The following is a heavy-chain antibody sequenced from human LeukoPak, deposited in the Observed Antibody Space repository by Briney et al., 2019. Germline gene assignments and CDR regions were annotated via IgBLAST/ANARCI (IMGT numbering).Heavy chain of an antibody. V-gene: IGHV4-30-4*01. CDR1: GGSISSGDYY. CDR3: ARGVESDILTGYDPYFDY. Sequence: SETLSLTCTVSGGSISSGDYYWSRIRQPPGKGLEWIGYIYYSGSNYYNPSLKSRVTISVDTSKNQFSLKLSSVTAADTAVYYCARGVESDILTGYDPYFDYWGQGTLVTVSS. J-gene: IGHJ4*02. CDR2: IYYSGSN. D-gene: IGHD3-9*01.